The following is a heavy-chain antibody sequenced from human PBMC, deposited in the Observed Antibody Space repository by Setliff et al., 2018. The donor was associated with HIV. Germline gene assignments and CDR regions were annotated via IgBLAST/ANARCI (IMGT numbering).Heavy chain of an antibody. V-gene: IGHV1-3*01. Sequence: ASVKVSCKASGYTFISYAIHWVRQAPGQRLEWMGWINVGNGKTKYSQNFQGRVTMTTDTSTSTVYMELSSLRSEDTGMYYCARDAGYSGSAWNYWGQGTLVTVSS. D-gene: IGHD5-12*01. J-gene: IGHJ4*02. CDR2: INVGNGKT. CDR3: ARDAGYSGSAWNY. CDR1: GYTFISYA.